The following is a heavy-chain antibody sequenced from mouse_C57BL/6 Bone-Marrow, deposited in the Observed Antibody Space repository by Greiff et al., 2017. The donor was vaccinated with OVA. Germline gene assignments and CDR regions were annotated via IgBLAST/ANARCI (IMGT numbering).Heavy chain of an antibody. CDR2: IYPGDGDT. CDR1: GYAFSSSW. V-gene: IGHV1-82*01. Sequence: QVQLQQSGPELVKPGASVKISCKASGYAFSSSWMNWVKQRPGKGLEWIGRIYPGDGDTNYNGKFKGKATLTADKSSSTAYMQLSSLTSEDSAVYFCAKGYYFSWFADWGQGTLVTVSA. J-gene: IGHJ3*01. D-gene: IGHD1-1*01. CDR3: AKGYYFSWFAD.